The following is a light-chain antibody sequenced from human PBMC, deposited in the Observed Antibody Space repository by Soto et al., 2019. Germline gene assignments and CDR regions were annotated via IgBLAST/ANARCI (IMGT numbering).Light chain of an antibody. J-gene: IGKJ1*01. CDR1: QSVSRW. CDR2: DAS. CDR3: QQHQSYWS. V-gene: IGKV1-5*01. Sequence: DIQMTQSPSNLSASVGARVTIACRASQSVSRWLAWYQQKRGKAPRLLIHDASSLQSGVPSRFRGSGSGTEFTLTISSLQPDDFATYFCQQHQSYWSFGQGTKV.